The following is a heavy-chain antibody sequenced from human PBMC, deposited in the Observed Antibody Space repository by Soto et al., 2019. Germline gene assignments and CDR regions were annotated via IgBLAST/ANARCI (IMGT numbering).Heavy chain of an antibody. CDR3: ARRFVGGTYPNGFDP. V-gene: IGHV4-30-4*01. D-gene: IGHD6-19*01. CDR1: DGSISSGAYY. Sequence: QVQLRESGPGLVKPSQTQSLTCTVSDGSISSGAYYWSWIRQPPGKGLEWIGYIYFSGDTYYNPSLKGRLSISRDTSKNQFFLRLSSVTAADTAVYYCARRFVGGTYPNGFDPWGQGTLVTVSS. J-gene: IGHJ5*02. CDR2: IYFSGDT.